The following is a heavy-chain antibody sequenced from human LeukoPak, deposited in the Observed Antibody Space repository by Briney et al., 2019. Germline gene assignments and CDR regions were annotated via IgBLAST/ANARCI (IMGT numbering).Heavy chain of an antibody. V-gene: IGHV1-8*01. Sequence: GASVKVSCKASGYTFTSYDINWVRQATGQGLEWMGWMNPNSGNTGYAQKLQGRVTMTTDTSTSTAYMELSSLRSEDTAVYYCATGNYYGSGSYYGIDYWGQGTLVTVSS. CDR1: GYTFTSYD. D-gene: IGHD3-10*01. CDR2: MNPNSGNT. CDR3: ATGNYYGSGSYYGIDY. J-gene: IGHJ4*02.